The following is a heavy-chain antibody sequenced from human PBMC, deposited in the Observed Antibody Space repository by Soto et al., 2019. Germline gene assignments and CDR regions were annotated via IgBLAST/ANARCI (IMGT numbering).Heavy chain of an antibody. CDR1: GGSISSSSYY. J-gene: IGHJ1*01. CDR3: TRHAIGVVVPAAIRN. Sequence: SETLSLTCAVSGGSISSSSYYWDWIRQPPGKGLEWIGTIYYSGTSNYNPSLRGRVTIVVDTSKNEFSLRLTSATAADTAVYYCTRHAIGVVVPAAIRNWGQGSLVTVSS. V-gene: IGHV4-39*01. CDR2: IYYSGTS. D-gene: IGHD2-15*01.